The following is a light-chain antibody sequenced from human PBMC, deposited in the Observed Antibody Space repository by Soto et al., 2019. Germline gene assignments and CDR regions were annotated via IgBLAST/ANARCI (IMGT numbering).Light chain of an antibody. Sequence: EIEVTQSPATLSLSPGERATLSCRTSQSVGSYLAWYQKKPGQAPRLLIYDASNRATGIPARFSGGGSGRDFALTIRSLEPEDFAVYYCQQRSILPPLTFGGGTKVEI. V-gene: IGKV3-11*02. CDR2: DAS. CDR1: QSVGSY. J-gene: IGKJ4*01. CDR3: QQRSILPPLT.